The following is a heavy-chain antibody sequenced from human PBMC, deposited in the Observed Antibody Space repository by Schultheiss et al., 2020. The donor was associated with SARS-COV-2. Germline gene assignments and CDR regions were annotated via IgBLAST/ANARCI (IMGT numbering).Heavy chain of an antibody. V-gene: IGHV4-61*05. CDR2: IYYSGST. J-gene: IGHJ5*02. CDR3: AGTYCSSTSCYPSISPFDP. CDR1: GGSISSSSYY. D-gene: IGHD2-2*01. Sequence: SETLSLTCTVSGGSISSSSYYWGWIRQPPGKGLEWIGYIYYSGSTNYNPSLKSRVTISVDTSKNQFSLKLSSVTAADTAVYYCAGTYCSSTSCYPSISPFDPWGQGTLVTVSS.